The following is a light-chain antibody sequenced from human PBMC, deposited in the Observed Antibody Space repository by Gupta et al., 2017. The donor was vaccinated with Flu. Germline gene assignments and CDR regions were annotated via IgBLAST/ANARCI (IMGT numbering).Light chain of an antibody. Sequence: MATSERKSSPNGFCKSNNRSYLAGYQQKPGQAPSLLSYWASTRETGIPDRFSGSGSGTDFTLTISSLQAEDVAVYYCQQYESNPCTFGRGTKLEIK. J-gene: IGKJ2*02. V-gene: IGKV4-1*01. CDR2: WAS. CDR3: QQYESNPCT. CDR1: PNGFCKSNNRSY.